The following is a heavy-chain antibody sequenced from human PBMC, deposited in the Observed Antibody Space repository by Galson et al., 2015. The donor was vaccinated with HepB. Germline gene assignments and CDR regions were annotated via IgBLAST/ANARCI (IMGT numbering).Heavy chain of an antibody. J-gene: IGHJ4*02. D-gene: IGHD4-23*01. V-gene: IGHV3-15*01. Sequence: SLRLSCAASGFTFRNAWMGWVRQAPGKGLECVGLFKSRADGGTTHYAAPVKGRFTISRDDSENTVFLQLNSLETDDTAVYYCTTRWLPGRWDYWGQGTLVTVSS. CDR2: FKSRADGGTT. CDR3: TTRWLPGRWDY. CDR1: GFTFRNAW.